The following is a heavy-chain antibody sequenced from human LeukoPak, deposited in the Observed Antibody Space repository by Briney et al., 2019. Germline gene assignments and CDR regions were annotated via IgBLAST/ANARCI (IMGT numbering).Heavy chain of an antibody. CDR1: GFTFSFYG. J-gene: IGHJ4*02. CDR3: ARAYGSGSTFHPDF. CDR2: IRYDGSNK. V-gene: IGHV3-30*02. Sequence: GGSLRLSCAASGFTFSFYGMHWVRQAPGKGLEWVAFIRYDGSNKYYADSVKGRFTISRDNSKNTLYLQMNSLRAEDTAVYYCARAYGSGSTFHPDFWGQGTLVTVSS. D-gene: IGHD3-10*01.